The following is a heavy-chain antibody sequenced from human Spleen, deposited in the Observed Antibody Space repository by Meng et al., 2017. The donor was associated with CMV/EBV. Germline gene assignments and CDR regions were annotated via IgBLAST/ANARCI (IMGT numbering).Heavy chain of an antibody. CDR3: VTHAAMDV. CDR1: GYTLINYY. Sequence: KGSCKASGYTLINYYLHWVRQAPGQGLEWMGIINPSGGSTSYAQKFQGRVTMTRDTSTSTVFMELSSLRSEDTAVYYCVTHAAMDVWGQGTTVTVSS. J-gene: IGHJ6*02. V-gene: IGHV1-46*01. CDR2: INPSGGST.